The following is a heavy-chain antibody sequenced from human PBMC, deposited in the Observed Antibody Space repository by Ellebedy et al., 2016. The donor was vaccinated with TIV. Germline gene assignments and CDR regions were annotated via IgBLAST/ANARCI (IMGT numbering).Heavy chain of an antibody. CDR1: GLSVSSNGMR. CDR3: ARISRDAFDI. J-gene: IGHJ3*02. Sequence: SGPTLVKPTQTLTLTCTLSGLSVSSNGMRVSWIRQPPGKALEWLARIDWDDDTFYSTSLKTRLTISKDTSKNQVVLTMTVMDPVDTDTYYCARISRDAFDIWGQGTMVTVSS. CDR2: IDWDDDT. V-gene: IGHV2-70*04.